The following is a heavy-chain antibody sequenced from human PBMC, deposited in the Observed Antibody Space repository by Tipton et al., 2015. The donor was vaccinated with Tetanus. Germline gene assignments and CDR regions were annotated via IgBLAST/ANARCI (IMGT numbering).Heavy chain of an antibody. V-gene: IGHV4-31*11. CDR3: ARGGSYHTPPGY. Sequence: TLSLTCAVSIGSINSGGYYWSWIRQYPGKGLEWIGYIYYSGSTYYNPSLKSRVTISVDTSKNQFSLKLSSVTAADTAVYYCARGGSYHTPPGYWGQGTLVTVSS. CDR2: IYYSGST. D-gene: IGHD1-26*01. CDR1: IGSINSGGYY. J-gene: IGHJ4*02.